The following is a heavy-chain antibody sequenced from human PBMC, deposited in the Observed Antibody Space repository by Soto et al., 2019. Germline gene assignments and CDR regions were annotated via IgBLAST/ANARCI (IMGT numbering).Heavy chain of an antibody. CDR1: GFDFTKAW. V-gene: IGHV3-15*05. CDR2: IQSKADGGTA. D-gene: IGHD1-7*01. CDR3: ATGRHNRNYGGGYFDY. J-gene: IGHJ4*02. Sequence: EVQLVESGGGLVKPGGSLRLSCEVSGFDFTKAWLSWVRQAPGKGLEWVGRIQSKADGGTADYPSRVRDRVKISRDDSIKTLYLLLNSLKTEDTGTYYCATGRHNRNYGGGYFDYWGQGMRVTVST.